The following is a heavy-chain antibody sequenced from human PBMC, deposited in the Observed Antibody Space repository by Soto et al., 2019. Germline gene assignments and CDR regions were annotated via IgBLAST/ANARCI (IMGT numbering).Heavy chain of an antibody. CDR3: ARARYYYDSSGYPSLDAFDM. CDR2: IYYSGST. CDR1: GGSIRSGGYS. J-gene: IGHJ3*02. V-gene: IGHV4-31*11. Sequence: PSETKSLTCAVSGGSIRSGGYSWSWISNHPGKGLEWIGYIYYSGSTYYNQSLKSRLTISLDTSKNQFSLKLTSVTAADTAVYYCARARYYYDSSGYPSLDAFDMWGQGTLVTVSS. D-gene: IGHD3-22*01.